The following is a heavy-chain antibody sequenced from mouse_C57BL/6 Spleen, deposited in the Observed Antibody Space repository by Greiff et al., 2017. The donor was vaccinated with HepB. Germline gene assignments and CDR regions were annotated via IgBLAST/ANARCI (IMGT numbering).Heavy chain of an antibody. CDR2: INPNNGGT. CDR1: GYTFTDYY. CDR3: ARSYRDYAMDY. J-gene: IGHJ4*01. V-gene: IGHV1-26*01. D-gene: IGHD2-12*01. Sequence: EVQLQQSGPELVKPGASVKISCKASGYTFTDYYMNWVKQSHGKSLEWIGDINPNNGGTSYNQKFKGKATLTVDKSSSTAYMELRSLTSEDSAVYYCARSYRDYAMDYWGQGTSVTVSS.